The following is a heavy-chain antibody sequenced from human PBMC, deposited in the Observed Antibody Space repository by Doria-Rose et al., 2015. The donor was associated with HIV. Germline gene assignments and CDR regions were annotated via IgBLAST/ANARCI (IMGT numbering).Heavy chain of an antibody. Sequence: QITLKESGPVLVKPTETLTLTCTVSGVSLSSPGMGVSWIRQPPGKALEWLANIFSDDERSYITSLKSRLTISRGTSKSQAVLTMTDMDPVDTATYYCARIKSSRWYHKYYFDFRGQGTMVIVSA. V-gene: IGHV2-26*01. J-gene: IGHJ4*02. D-gene: IGHD6-13*01. CDR3: ARIKSSRWYHKYYFDF. CDR2: IFSDDER. CDR1: GVSLSSPGMG.